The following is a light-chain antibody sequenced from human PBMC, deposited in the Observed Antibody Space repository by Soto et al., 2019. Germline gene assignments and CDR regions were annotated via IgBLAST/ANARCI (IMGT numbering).Light chain of an antibody. J-gene: IGKJ2*01. CDR1: QNIFSY. CDR2: DAS. CDR3: QQSYPDPHT. Sequence: DIQMTQSPSSLSASVGDRVTITCRASQNIFSYLSWYQHKPGKAPKILIYDASSLQSGVPSRFSGSGSGTDFALHISSLQPEDLATCYCQQSYPDPHTFGQGTKVQI. V-gene: IGKV1-39*01.